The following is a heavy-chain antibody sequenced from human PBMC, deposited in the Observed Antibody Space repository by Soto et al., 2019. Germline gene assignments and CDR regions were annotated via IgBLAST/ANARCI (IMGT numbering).Heavy chain of an antibody. Sequence: SETLSLTCSVSGGSMRNYYWNWIRQPPGRGLEWIGYVYHSGSTNYNPSLKSRVSMSVDVSRNHFSLTLHSVTAADTAVYFCTSSYSTSSSPDYWGQGSLVTVSS. CDR3: TSSYSTSSSPDY. J-gene: IGHJ4*02. CDR1: GGSMRNYY. CDR2: VYHSGST. D-gene: IGHD6-6*01. V-gene: IGHV4-59*01.